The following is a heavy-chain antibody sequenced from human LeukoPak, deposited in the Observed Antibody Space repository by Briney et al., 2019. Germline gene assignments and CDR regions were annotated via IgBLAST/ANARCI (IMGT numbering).Heavy chain of an antibody. CDR2: ISAYNGNT. CDR1: GYTFTTYG. V-gene: IGHV1-18*01. J-gene: IGHJ3*02. CDR3: ARDEGDNYYDSSGYYSGTGAFDI. Sequence: ASVKVSCKASGYTFTTYGISWVRQAPGQGLEWMGWISAYNGNTNYAQKLQDRVTMTTDTSTSTAYMELRSLRSDDTAVYYCARDEGDNYYDSSGYYSGTGAFDIWGQGTMVTVSS. D-gene: IGHD3-22*01.